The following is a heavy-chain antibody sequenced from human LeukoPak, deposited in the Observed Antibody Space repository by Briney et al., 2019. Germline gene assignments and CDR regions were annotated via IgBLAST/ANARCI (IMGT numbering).Heavy chain of an antibody. Sequence: PSETVSLTCAVSGYSISSGYYWGWIRQPPGKGLEWIGSIYHSGSTYYNPSLKSRVTISVDTSKNQFSLKLSSVTAADTAVYYCARVGSQYSSSWNFDYWGQGTLVTVSS. CDR2: IYHSGST. CDR1: GYSISSGYY. D-gene: IGHD6-13*01. J-gene: IGHJ4*02. V-gene: IGHV4-38-2*01. CDR3: ARVGSQYSSSWNFDY.